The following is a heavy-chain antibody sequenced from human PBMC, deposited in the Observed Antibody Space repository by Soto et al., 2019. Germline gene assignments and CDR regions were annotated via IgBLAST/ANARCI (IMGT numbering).Heavy chain of an antibody. J-gene: IGHJ6*03. Sequence: SETLSLTCAVSSGSISSSNWWSWVHQPPGKGLEWIGEIYHSGSTNYNPSLKSRVTISVDKSKNQFSLKLSSVTAADTAVYYCARVLAATQYYYYYMDVWGKGTTVTVSS. CDR1: SGSISSSNW. CDR2: IYHSGST. V-gene: IGHV4-4*02. D-gene: IGHD2-15*01. CDR3: ARVLAATQYYYYYMDV.